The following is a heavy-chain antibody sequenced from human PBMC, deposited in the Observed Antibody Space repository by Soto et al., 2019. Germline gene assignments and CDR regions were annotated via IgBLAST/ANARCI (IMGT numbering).Heavy chain of an antibody. Sequence: EVQLVESGGGLVQPGGSLRLSCAASGFTFRTYWLSWVRQVPGKGLEWVANINLDGSEKNYVDSVKGRFTISRDNARNSLYLQMSSLRAEDTALYSCARDGSTSWYSYDDHGMDVWGQGTTVTVSS. CDR3: ARDGSTSWYSYDDHGMDV. D-gene: IGHD5-18*01. V-gene: IGHV3-7*05. CDR1: GFTFRTYW. CDR2: INLDGSEK. J-gene: IGHJ6*02.